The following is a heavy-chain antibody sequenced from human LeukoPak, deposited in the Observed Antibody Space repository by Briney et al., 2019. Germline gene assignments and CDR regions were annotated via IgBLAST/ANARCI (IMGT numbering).Heavy chain of an antibody. CDR3: ARGRGIAVAGKNFDY. J-gene: IGHJ4*02. CDR1: GGSFSGYY. Sequence: SETLSLTCAVYGGSFSGYYWSWIRQPPGKGLEWIGEINHSGSTNYNPSLKSRVTISVDMSKNQFSLKLSSVTAADTAVYYCARGRGIAVAGKNFDYWGQGTLVTVSS. V-gene: IGHV4-34*01. CDR2: INHSGST. D-gene: IGHD6-19*01.